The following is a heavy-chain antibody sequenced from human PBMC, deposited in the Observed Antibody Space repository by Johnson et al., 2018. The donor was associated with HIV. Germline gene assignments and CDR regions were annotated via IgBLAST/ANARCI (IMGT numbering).Heavy chain of an antibody. V-gene: IGHV3-30*04. D-gene: IGHD1-1*01. J-gene: IGHJ3*02. Sequence: QVQLVESGGGVVQPGRSLRLSCAASGFTFSSYAMHWVRQAPGKGLEWVAVISYDGSNKYYADSVKGRFTISGDNSKNTLYLQMNSLRAEDTAVYYCARISQHHNSDAFDIWGQGTMVTVSS. CDR2: ISYDGSNK. CDR1: GFTFSSYA. CDR3: ARISQHHNSDAFDI.